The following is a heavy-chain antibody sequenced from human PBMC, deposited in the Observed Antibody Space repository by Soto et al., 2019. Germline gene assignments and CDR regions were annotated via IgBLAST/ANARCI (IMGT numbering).Heavy chain of an antibody. V-gene: IGHV3-23*01. CDR2: ISGRGGST. D-gene: IGHD6-13*01. J-gene: IGHJ4*02. Sequence: EVQLLESGGGLVQPGGSLRLSCAASGFTFSSYAMSWLRQARGKGLEWVSAISGRGGSTYYAYSVTGPFTISRDNSKNTLYLQMNSLRAEDTAVYYCAKYMPETSRGLWYSSSWGSPDYWGKGTLVAVSS. CDR1: GFTFSSYA. CDR3: AKYMPETSRGLWYSSSWGSPDY.